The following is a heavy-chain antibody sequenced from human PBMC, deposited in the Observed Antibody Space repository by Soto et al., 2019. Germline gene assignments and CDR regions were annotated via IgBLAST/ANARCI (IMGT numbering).Heavy chain of an antibody. CDR1: GFTVSSNY. CDR2: IYSGGST. V-gene: IGHV3-66*01. D-gene: IGHD5-12*01. J-gene: IGHJ4*02. Sequence: GGSLRLSCAASGFTVSSNYMSWVRQAPGKGLEWVSVIYSGGSTYYADSVKGRFTISRDNSKNTLYLQMNSLRAEDTAVYYCARSGGYDSGGYYFDYWGQGTLVTVSS. CDR3: ARSGGYDSGGYYFDY.